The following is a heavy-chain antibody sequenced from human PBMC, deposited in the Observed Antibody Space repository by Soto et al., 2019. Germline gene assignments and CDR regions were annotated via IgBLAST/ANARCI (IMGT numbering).Heavy chain of an antibody. J-gene: IGHJ4*02. CDR2: VYQSGNT. CDR1: GDSISSGGYS. D-gene: IGHD2-15*01. V-gene: IGHV4-30-2*01. Sequence: PSETLSLTCAVSGDSISSGGYSWSWIRQPPGKGLEWIGYVYQSGNTYYNPSLKSRVTMSVDRSKNQFSLKLSSLTAADTAVYYCASSDGYCSGGYCYSGFDHWGQGALVTVSS. CDR3: ASSDGYCSGGYCYSGFDH.